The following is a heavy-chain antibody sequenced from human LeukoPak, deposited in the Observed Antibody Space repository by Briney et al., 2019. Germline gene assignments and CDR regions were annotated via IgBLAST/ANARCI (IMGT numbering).Heavy chain of an antibody. CDR2: INPNSGGT. D-gene: IGHD2-2*01. Sequence: ASVKVSCKASGYTFTGYYMHWVRRAPGQGLEWMGWINPNSGGTNCAQKFQGRITMTRDTSISTAYMELSRLRSDDTAVYYCARLIPSDAFDIWGQGTMVTVSS. CDR3: ARLIPSDAFDI. CDR1: GYTFTGYY. J-gene: IGHJ3*02. V-gene: IGHV1-2*02.